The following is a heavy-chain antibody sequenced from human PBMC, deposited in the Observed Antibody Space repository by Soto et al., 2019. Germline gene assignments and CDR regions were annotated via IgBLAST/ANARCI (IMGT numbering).Heavy chain of an antibody. Sequence: SETLSLTCTVSGGSIGSYYWSWIRQPPGKGLEWIGYIYYSGSTNYNPSLKSRVTISVDTSKNQFSLKPSSVTAADTAVYYCARDTSSSWYFDYWGQGTLVTVSS. J-gene: IGHJ4*02. CDR1: GGSIGSYY. CDR3: ARDTSSSWYFDY. D-gene: IGHD6-13*01. CDR2: IYYSGST. V-gene: IGHV4-59*01.